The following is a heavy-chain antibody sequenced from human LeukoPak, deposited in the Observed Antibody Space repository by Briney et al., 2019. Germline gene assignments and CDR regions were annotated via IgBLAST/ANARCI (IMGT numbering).Heavy chain of an antibody. CDR1: GFTFSSYA. CDR3: ARDSVGFTIFGDGVTYFDY. CDR2: ISYDGSNK. Sequence: GGSLRLSCAASGFTFSSYAMHWVRQAPGKGLEWVAVISYDGSNKYYADSVKGRFTISRDNSKNTLYLQMNSLRAEDTAVYYCARDSVGFTIFGDGVTYFDYWGQGTLVTVSS. V-gene: IGHV3-30-3*01. J-gene: IGHJ4*02. D-gene: IGHD3-3*01.